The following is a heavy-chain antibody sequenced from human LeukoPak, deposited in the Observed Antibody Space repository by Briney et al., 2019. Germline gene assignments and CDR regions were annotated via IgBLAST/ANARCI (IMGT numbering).Heavy chain of an antibody. V-gene: IGHV3-48*03. CDR1: GFTFSSYE. Sequence: PGGALRLSCAASGFTFSSYEMSWVRQAPGKGLEWVSYINNSGSSKYYADPVKGRFTISRDNAKISLYLQMNSLRAEDTAVYYCARINRVYGDSTFDYWGQGTLVTVSS. CDR3: ARINRVYGDSTFDY. D-gene: IGHD4-17*01. J-gene: IGHJ4*02. CDR2: INNSGSSK.